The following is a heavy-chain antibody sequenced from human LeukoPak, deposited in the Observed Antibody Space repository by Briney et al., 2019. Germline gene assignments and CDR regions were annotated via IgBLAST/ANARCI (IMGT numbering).Heavy chain of an antibody. CDR2: IYSGGNT. CDR3: ARRAGEYSHPYDY. V-gene: IGHV3-53*01. J-gene: IGHJ4*02. CDR1: GFTVSSNS. Sequence: GGSLRLSCAASGFTVSSNSMSWVRQAPGKGLEWVSFIYSGGNTHYSDSVKGRFTISRDNSKDTLYLQMNSLRAEDTAVYYCARRAGEYSHPYDYWGQGTLVTVSS. D-gene: IGHD4-17*01.